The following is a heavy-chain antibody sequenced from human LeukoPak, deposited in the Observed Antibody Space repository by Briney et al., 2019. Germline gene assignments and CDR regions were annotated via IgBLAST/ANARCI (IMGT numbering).Heavy chain of an antibody. CDR3: ARGDIVVVTAAIDC. D-gene: IGHD2-21*02. J-gene: IGHJ4*02. CDR2: INAGNGNT. CDR1: GYTFTSYA. Sequence: ASVKVSCKASGYTFTSYAMHLVRQAPGQRLEWMGWINAGNGNTKYSQKFQGRVTITRDTSASTAYMELSSLRSEDTAVYYCARGDIVVVTAAIDCWGQGTLVTVSS. V-gene: IGHV1-3*01.